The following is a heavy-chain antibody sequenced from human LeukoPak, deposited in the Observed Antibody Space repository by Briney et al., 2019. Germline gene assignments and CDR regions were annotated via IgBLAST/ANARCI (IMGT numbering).Heavy chain of an antibody. CDR2: ISGSSDYI. CDR1: GFPFSTYS. J-gene: IGHJ6*02. Sequence: PGGSLRLSCAASGFPFSTYSMNWVRQAPGKGLEWVSSISGSSDYIYYADSVKGRFTISRDNAKNSLYLQINSLRAEDTAVYYCARDRRPSVKCVYYNWDVWGQGTTVTVSS. V-gene: IGHV3-21*01. D-gene: IGHD5-24*01. CDR3: ARDRRPSVKCVYYNWDV.